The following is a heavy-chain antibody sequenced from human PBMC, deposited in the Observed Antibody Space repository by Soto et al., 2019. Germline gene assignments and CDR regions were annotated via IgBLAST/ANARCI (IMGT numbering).Heavy chain of an antibody. Sequence: QVQLQQWGAGLLKPSETLSLTCTVNGGSLTGYYWSWIRQPPGKGLEWIGEVKDGGSTNYSPSLRGRVSIPADTSKNHVSLRLNSVTGADTAVYFCARGQEGIVATHWDQGALVTVSS. CDR1: GGSLTGYY. J-gene: IGHJ4*02. CDR2: VKDGGST. CDR3: ARGQEGIVATH. D-gene: IGHD5-12*01. V-gene: IGHV4-34*01.